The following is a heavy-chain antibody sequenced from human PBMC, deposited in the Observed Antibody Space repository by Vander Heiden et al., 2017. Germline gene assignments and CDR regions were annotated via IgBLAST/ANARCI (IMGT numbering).Heavy chain of an antibody. CDR1: GFSITSAW. CDR2: IKSNTAGATT. V-gene: IGHV3-15*01. J-gene: IGHJ5*02. CDR3: ARSWVDP. Sequence: EGQLVECGGDLVKPGGSLRLACAASGFSITSAWVSWVRRAPGKGPEWVGRIKSNTAGATTDYSARVKGRFTISRDDSKNTVYLQMDSLKTEDTAVYYCARSWVDPWGQGSRVTVSS.